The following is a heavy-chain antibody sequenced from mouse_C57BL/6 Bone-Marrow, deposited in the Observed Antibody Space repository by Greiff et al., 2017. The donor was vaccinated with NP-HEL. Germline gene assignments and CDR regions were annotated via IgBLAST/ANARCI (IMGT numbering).Heavy chain of an antibody. CDR2: IDPSDSYT. V-gene: IGHV1-69*01. D-gene: IGHD2-4*01. Sequence: QVQLQQPGAELVMPGASVKLSCKASGYTFTSYWMHWVKQRPGQGLEWIGEIDPSDSYTNYNQKFKGKSKLTVAKSSSTAYMQLSSLTSEDSAVYYCARVGIYYDLDVAYWGQGTLVTVSA. CDR3: ARVGIYYDLDVAY. J-gene: IGHJ3*01. CDR1: GYTFTSYW.